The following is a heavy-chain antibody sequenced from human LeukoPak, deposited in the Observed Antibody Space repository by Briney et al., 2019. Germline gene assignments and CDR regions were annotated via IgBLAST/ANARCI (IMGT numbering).Heavy chain of an antibody. V-gene: IGHV3-74*01. CDR1: GFTFSSYW. D-gene: IGHD6-19*01. CDR3: AKSKQWLQAYFDY. J-gene: IGHJ4*02. CDR2: INSDGSST. Sequence: GGSLRLSCAASGFTFSSYWMHWVRQAPGKGLVWVSRINSDGSSTSYADSVKGRFTISRDNAKNTLYLQMNSLRAEDTAVYYCAKSKQWLQAYFDYWGQGTLVTVSS.